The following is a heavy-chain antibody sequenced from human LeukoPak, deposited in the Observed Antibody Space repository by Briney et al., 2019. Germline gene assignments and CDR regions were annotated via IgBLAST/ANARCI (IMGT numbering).Heavy chain of an antibody. V-gene: IGHV3-11*05. CDR2: ISSSSSYT. Sequence: GGSLRLSCAASGFTFSDYYMSWIRQAPGKGLEWVSYISSSSSYTNYADSVKGRFTISRDNAKNSLYLQMNSLRAEDTAVYYCARVASAAMFDYWGQGTLVTVSS. J-gene: IGHJ4*02. CDR3: ARVASAAMFDY. CDR1: GFTFSDYY. D-gene: IGHD2-2*01.